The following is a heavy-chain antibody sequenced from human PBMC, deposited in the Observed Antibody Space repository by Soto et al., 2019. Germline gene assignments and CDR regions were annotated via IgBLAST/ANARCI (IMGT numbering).Heavy chain of an antibody. CDR3: AGDLALLGWYYFDY. V-gene: IGHV3-30-3*01. J-gene: IGHJ4*02. CDR2: ISYDGSNN. CDR1: GFTFSSYA. D-gene: IGHD6-19*01. Sequence: GGSLRLSCAASGFTFSSYAMHWVRQAPGKGLEWVAVISYDGSNNYYADSVTGRFTITRDNSKNTLYLQMNSMRAEDTAVSYCAGDLALLGWYYFDYWGQGTLVTVSS.